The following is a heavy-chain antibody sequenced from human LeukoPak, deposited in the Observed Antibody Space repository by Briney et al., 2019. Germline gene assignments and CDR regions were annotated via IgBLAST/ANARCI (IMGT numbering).Heavy chain of an antibody. CDR1: GYSFTSYW. D-gene: IGHD6-19*01. CDR2: IYPGDSDT. Sequence: GEPLKISCWGSGYSFTSYWIGWVRQMPGKGLEWMGIIYPGDSDTRYSPSFQGQVTISADKSISTAYLQWSSLKASDTAMYYCASLAGYRSGWEDFDSRGQGTLVTVSS. CDR3: ASLAGYRSGWEDFDS. J-gene: IGHJ4*02. V-gene: IGHV5-51*01.